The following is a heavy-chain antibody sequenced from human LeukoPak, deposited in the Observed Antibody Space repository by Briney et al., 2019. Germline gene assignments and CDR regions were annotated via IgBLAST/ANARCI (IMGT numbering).Heavy chain of an antibody. CDR3: AKARGYDAFDI. D-gene: IGHD3-10*01. J-gene: IGHJ3*02. CDR2: ISWNSGSI. V-gene: IGHV3-9*03. Sequence: PGRSLRLSCAASGFTFDDYAMHWVRQAPGKGLEWVSGISWNSGSIGYADSVKGRFTISRDNAKNSLYLQMNSLRAEDMALYYCAKARGYDAFDIWGQGTMVTVS. CDR1: GFTFDDYA.